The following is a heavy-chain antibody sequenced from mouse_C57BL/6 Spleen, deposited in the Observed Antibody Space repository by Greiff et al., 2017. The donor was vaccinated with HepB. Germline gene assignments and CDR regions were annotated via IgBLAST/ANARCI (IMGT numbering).Heavy chain of an antibody. V-gene: IGHV1-82*01. CDR3: AKGYGNYYAMDY. J-gene: IGHJ4*01. D-gene: IGHD2-1*01. CDR1: GYAFSSSW. CDR2: IYPGDGDT. Sequence: VKLMESGPELVKPGASVKISCKASGYAFSSSWMNWVKQRPGKGLEWIGRIYPGDGDTNYNGKFKGKATLTADKSSSTAYMQISSLTSEDSAVYFCAKGYGNYYAMDYWGQGTSVTVSS.